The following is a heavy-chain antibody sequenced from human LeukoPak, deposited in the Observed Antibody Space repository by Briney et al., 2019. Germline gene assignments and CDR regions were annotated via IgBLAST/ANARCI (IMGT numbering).Heavy chain of an antibody. CDR2: FWAGGSNR. CDR3: ARAYDRDAFDI. CDR1: GFTFSSYG. Sequence: GGSLRLSCAASGFTFSSYGMHWVRQAPGKGLEWLAVFWAGGSNRYYTDSVKGRFTTSRDHSNNTLYLPMNSLRAEDTAAYYCARAYDRDAFDIWGQGTMVTVSS. V-gene: IGHV3-33*01. J-gene: IGHJ3*02. D-gene: IGHD3-16*01.